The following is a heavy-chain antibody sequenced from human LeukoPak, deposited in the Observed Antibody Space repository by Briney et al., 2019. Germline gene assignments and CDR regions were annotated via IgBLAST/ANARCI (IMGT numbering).Heavy chain of an antibody. CDR1: GFTFSSYS. J-gene: IGHJ4*02. V-gene: IGHV3-21*01. CDR3: ARDPLDCSGGSCYSSCDY. CDR2: ISSSSSYI. D-gene: IGHD2-15*01. Sequence: GGSLRLSCGASGFTFSSYSMNWVRQAPGKGLEWVSSISSSSSYIYYADSVKGRFTISRDNAKNSLYLQMNSLRAEDTAVYYCARDPLDCSGGSCYSSCDYWGQGTLVTVSS.